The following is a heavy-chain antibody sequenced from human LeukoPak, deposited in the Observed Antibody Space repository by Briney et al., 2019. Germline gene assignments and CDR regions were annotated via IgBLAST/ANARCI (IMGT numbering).Heavy chain of an antibody. CDR1: GFNFNDAA. D-gene: IGHD5-24*01. V-gene: IGHV3-23*01. J-gene: IGHJ3*01. CDR3: AKDIQLSA. CDR2: IASSGRNA. Sequence: KAGGSLRLSCAASGFNFNDAAMTWVRQAPGKGLEWVSLIASSGRNAYYTDSVRGRFTISRDNSKKTLSLQMNSLRVQDTAIYYCAKDIQLSAWGLGTMVTVSS.